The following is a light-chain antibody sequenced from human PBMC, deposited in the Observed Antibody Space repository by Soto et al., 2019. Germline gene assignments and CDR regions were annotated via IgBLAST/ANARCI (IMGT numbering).Light chain of an antibody. V-gene: IGLV1-44*01. Sequence: QSVLTQPPSVSGTPGQRVTISCSGSSSNIGSNTVSWYHQLPGTAPKLLIYNNHLRPSGVPERFSGSESGTSASLAISGLQSEDEADYYCAAWDDGLIGHVFGTGTKVTVL. CDR2: NNH. CDR3: AAWDDGLIGHV. J-gene: IGLJ1*01. CDR1: SSNIGSNT.